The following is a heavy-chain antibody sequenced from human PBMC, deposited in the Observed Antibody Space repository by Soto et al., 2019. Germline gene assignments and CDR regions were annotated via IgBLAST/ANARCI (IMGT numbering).Heavy chain of an antibody. V-gene: IGHV3-23*01. CDR1: GFTFSSYA. Sequence: PGGSLRLSCAASGFTFSSYAMSWVRQAPGKGLEWVSAIRGNGADTSYADSVRGRFTISRDNSKNTLYLQMNSLRAEDTAVYYCGGSSGGWFDPWGQGTLVTVSS. CDR2: IRGNGADT. CDR3: GGSSGGWFDP. J-gene: IGHJ5*02. D-gene: IGHD6-6*01.